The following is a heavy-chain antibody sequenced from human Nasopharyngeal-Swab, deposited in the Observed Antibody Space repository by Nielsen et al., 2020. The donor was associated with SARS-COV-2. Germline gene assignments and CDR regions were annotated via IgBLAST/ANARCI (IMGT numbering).Heavy chain of an antibody. CDR1: GFTFSSYA. CDR2: ISGSGGST. CDR3: AKDRPFSVVRGVAFDY. D-gene: IGHD3-10*01. J-gene: IGHJ4*02. V-gene: IGHV3-23*01. Sequence: GESLKISCAASGFTFSSYAMSWVRQAPGKGLEWVSAISGSGGSTYYADSVKGRFTISRDNSKNTLYLQMNSLRAEGTAVYYCAKDRPFSVVRGVAFDYWGQGTLVTVSS.